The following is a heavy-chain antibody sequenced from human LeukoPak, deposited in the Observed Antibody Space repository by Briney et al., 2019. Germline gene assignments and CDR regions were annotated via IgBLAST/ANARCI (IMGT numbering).Heavy chain of an antibody. CDR1: GFTFSTHG. CDR3: AKILSGYVGDYFDY. J-gene: IGHJ4*02. CDR2: IRYDGINK. Sequence: GGSLRLSCAASGFTFSTHGMHWVRQAPGKGLEWVAFIRYDGINKYYADSVKGRFTISRDNSKNTLYLQMNSLRAEDTAVYYCAKILSGYVGDYFDYWGQGTLVTVSS. D-gene: IGHD3-10*01. V-gene: IGHV3-30*02.